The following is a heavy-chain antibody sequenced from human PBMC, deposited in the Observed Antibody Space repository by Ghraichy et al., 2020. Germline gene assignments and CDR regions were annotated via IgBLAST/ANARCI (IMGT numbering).Heavy chain of an antibody. J-gene: IGHJ4*02. CDR1: GFTFKTYW. CDR3: TRAGRPVDY. V-gene: IGHV3-7*01. Sequence: GGSLRLSCAASGFTFKTYWRSWVRQAPGKGLEWVANIKGDGSEQSYVASVKGRFTVSRDNAKNSLYLQMNSLRVEDSAVYYCTRAGRPVDYWGQGTLVTVSS. D-gene: IGHD1-1*01. CDR2: IKGDGSEQ.